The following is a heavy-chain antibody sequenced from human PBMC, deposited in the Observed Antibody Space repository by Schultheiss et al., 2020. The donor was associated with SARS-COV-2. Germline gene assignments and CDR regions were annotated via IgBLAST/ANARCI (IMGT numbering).Heavy chain of an antibody. J-gene: IGHJ3*02. V-gene: IGHV4-61*01. CDR3: AKARRINYDGDAFDI. Sequence: SETLSLTCTVSGGSVSSGSYYWSWIRQPPGKGLEWIGYIFSSGSTTYNPSVKSRVTMSLDTSKNQFSLRLSSVTAADTAVYYCAKARRINYDGDAFDIWGQGTMVTVSS. D-gene: IGHD3-22*01. CDR2: IFSSGST. CDR1: GGSVSSGSYY.